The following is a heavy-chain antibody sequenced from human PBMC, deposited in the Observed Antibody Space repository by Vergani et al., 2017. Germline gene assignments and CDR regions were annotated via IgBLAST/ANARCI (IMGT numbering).Heavy chain of an antibody. CDR2: IRYDGSNK. J-gene: IGHJ6*02. CDR1: GFSFSSYG. V-gene: IGHV3-30*02. D-gene: IGHD3-9*01. CDR3: AKAVYFDWLLPYYYYGMDV. Sequence: VQLVESGGGLIHPGGSLRLSCEGSGFSFSSYGMHWVRQAPGKGLEWVAFIRYDGSNKYYADSVKGRFTISRDNSKNTLYLQMNSLRAEDTAVYYCAKAVYFDWLLPYYYYGMDVWGQGTTVTVSS.